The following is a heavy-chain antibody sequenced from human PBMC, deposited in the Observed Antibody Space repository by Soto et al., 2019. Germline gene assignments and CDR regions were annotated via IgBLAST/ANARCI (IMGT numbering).Heavy chain of an antibody. J-gene: IGHJ4*02. CDR3: ARAKSYGSPGAVDY. V-gene: IGHV3-48*01. D-gene: IGHD3-10*01. Sequence: EVQLVESGGGLVQPGGSLRLSCAASGFTFSSYSMNWVRQAPGKGLEWVSYISSSSSTIYYADSVKGRFTISRDNAKSFPYLQMNSMGAEDTAVYYCARAKSYGSPGAVDYWGQGTLLTVS. CDR2: ISSSSSTI. CDR1: GFTFSSYS.